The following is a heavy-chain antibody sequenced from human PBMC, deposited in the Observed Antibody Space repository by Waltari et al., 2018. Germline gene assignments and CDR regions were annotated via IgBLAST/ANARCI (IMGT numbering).Heavy chain of an antibody. J-gene: IGHJ4*02. CDR1: GDFLGDTYW. D-gene: IGHD2-15*01. CDR3: ARDRGRGLYLDS. Sequence: QLHLEQLGPGLVEPSGTLSPICAVSGDFLGDTYWWRWVRQAPGKGLEWIGQVRGSGKTNYNPSFASLVTVSVDTSTAQVSLKVTSATASDTAVYYCARDRGRGLYLDSWGQGILVTVSP. CDR2: VRGSGKT. V-gene: IGHV4-4*02.